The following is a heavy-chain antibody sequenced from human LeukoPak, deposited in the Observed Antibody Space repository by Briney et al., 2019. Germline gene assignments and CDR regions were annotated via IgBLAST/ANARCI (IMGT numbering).Heavy chain of an antibody. D-gene: IGHD6-13*01. CDR2: IKQDGSEK. V-gene: IGHV3-7*01. J-gene: IGHJ4*02. CDR3: ASLSSSSWSPPRTDDY. Sequence: PGGSLRLSCAASGFTFSSYWMSWVRQAPGKGLEWVANIKQDGSEKYYVDSVKGRFTISRDNAKNSLYLQMNSLRAEDTAVYYCASLSSSSWSPPRTDDYWGQGTLVTVSS. CDR1: GFTFSSYW.